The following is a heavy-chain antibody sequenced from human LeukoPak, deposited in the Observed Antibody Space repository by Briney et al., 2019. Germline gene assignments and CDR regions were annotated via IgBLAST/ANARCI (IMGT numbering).Heavy chain of an antibody. CDR3: ARDGITMVYGMDV. CDR2: ISSSSSYI. V-gene: IGHV3-21*01. CDR1: GFTYSSYS. J-gene: IGHJ6*02. Sequence: GGSLRLSCAASGFTYSSYSMNWVHQAPGKALEWVSSISSSSSYIYYADSVKGRFTISRDNAKNSLYLQMNSLRAEDTAVYYCARDGITMVYGMDVWGQGTTVTVSS. D-gene: IGHD3-10*01.